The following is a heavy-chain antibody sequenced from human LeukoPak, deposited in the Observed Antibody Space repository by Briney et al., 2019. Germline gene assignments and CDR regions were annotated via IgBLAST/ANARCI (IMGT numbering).Heavy chain of an antibody. CDR1: GFTFSSYG. Sequence: GGSLGLSCAASGFTFSSYGMHWVRQAPGKGLEWVAVIWYDGSNKYYADSVKGQFTISRDNSKNTLYLQMNSLRAEDTAVYYCARNVIPNRQLDAFDIWGQGAMVTVSS. J-gene: IGHJ3*02. CDR3: ARNVIPNRQLDAFDI. V-gene: IGHV3-33*01. D-gene: IGHD2-21*01. CDR2: IWYDGSNK.